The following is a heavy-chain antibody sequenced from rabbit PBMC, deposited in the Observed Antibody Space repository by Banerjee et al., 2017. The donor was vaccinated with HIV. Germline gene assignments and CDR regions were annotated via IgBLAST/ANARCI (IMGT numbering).Heavy chain of an antibody. D-gene: IGHD4-2*01. CDR3: ARDAYAGDGDVDL. CDR1: GFSFSSGYD. J-gene: IGHJ4*01. V-gene: IGHV1S40*01. Sequence: QSLEESGGDLVKPGASLTLTCKASGFSFSSGYDMCWVRQAPGKGLEWIACIYAGSSGSTHYASWAKGRFTISKTSSTTVTLQMTSLTAADTATYFCARDAYAGDGDVDLWGPGTLVT. CDR2: IYAGSSGST.